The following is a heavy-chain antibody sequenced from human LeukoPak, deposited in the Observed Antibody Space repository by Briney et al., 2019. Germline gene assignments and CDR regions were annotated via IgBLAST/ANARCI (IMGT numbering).Heavy chain of an antibody. CDR1: GYTFTSYD. J-gene: IGHJ6*03. D-gene: IGHD4-17*01. CDR3: ARDGVGRDYGDYISYYYYMDV. Sequence: ASVKVSCKASGYTFTSYDINWVRQATGQGLEWMGWMNPNSGGTNYAQKFQGRATMTRDTSISTAYMELSRLRSDDTAVYYCARDGVGRDYGDYISYYYYMDVWGKGTTVTVSS. CDR2: MNPNSGGT. V-gene: IGHV1-2*02.